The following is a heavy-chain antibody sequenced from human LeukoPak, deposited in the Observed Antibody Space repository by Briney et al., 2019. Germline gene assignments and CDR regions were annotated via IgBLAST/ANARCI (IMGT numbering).Heavy chain of an antibody. CDR2: QHPNSRGT. V-gene: IGHV1-2*02. Sequence: ASVKALFKASGYTFTPLYMHWVRQAPGQGLEWLGGQHPNSRGTNYGHKLQGRVTMTSDTSISTAYMELRSLRSDDTAVYHCAREFKQLWLVPYYGMDVWGQGTTVTVSS. J-gene: IGHJ6*02. CDR1: GYTFTPLY. D-gene: IGHD5-18*01. CDR3: AREFKQLWLVPYYGMDV.